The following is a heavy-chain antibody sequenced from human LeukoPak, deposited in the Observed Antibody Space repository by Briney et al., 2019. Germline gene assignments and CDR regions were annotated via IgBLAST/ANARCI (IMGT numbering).Heavy chain of an antibody. V-gene: IGHV3-66*01. J-gene: IGHJ6*03. CDR2: IYSGGST. CDR3: AREKGSRLLDYYYYYMDV. Sequence: PGGSLRLSCAASGFTVSSNYMSWLRQAPGKGLEWVSVIYSGGSTYYAESVKRRFTISRHNSKNTLYLQMNSLRAEDTAVYYCAREKGSRLLDYYYYYMDVWGKGTTVSISS. CDR1: GFTVSSNY. D-gene: IGHD2-21*02.